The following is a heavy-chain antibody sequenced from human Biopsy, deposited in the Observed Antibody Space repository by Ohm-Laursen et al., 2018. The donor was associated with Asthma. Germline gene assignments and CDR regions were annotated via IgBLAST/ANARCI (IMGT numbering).Heavy chain of an antibody. D-gene: IGHD1-20*01. CDR2: ISYDGTNK. CDR1: GFTFIDYD. CDR3: ARDLRSDNWNPWGMDV. Sequence: RSLRLSCAASGFTFIDYDMHWVRQAPGKGLEWVAVISYDGTNKDYADSVKGRFTFSRDNSQNTLSLEMNSLRVEDTAVYYCARDLRSDNWNPWGMDVWGLGTTVTVAS. J-gene: IGHJ6*02. V-gene: IGHV3-30-3*01.